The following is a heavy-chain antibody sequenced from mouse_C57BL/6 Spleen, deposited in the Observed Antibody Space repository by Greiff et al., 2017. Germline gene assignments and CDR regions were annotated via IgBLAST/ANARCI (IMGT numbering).Heavy chain of an antibody. CDR3: ARDEGGYDYGSSPWFAY. Sequence: DVQLVESGGGLVKPGGSLKLSCAASGFTFSSYAMSWVRQTPEKRLEWVATISDGGSYTYYPDNVKGRFTISRDNAKNNLYLQMSHLKSEDTAMYYCARDEGGYDYGSSPWFAYWGQGTLVTVSA. V-gene: IGHV5-4*01. D-gene: IGHD1-1*01. CDR1: GFTFSSYA. J-gene: IGHJ3*01. CDR2: ISDGGSYT.